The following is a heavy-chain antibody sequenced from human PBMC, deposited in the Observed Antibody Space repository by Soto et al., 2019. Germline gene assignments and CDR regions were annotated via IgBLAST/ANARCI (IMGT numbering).Heavy chain of an antibody. D-gene: IGHD3-10*01. CDR2: IYYSGST. Sequence: SETLSLTCTVSGDSLSSYYWSWFRQPPGKGLEWIGYIYYSGSTNYNPSLKSRVTISVDTSKNQFSLKLSSVTAADTAVYYCARDGSEYYYGSGTARYGMDVWGQGTTVTVSS. J-gene: IGHJ6*02. CDR1: GDSLSSYY. V-gene: IGHV4-59*01. CDR3: ARDGSEYYYGSGTARYGMDV.